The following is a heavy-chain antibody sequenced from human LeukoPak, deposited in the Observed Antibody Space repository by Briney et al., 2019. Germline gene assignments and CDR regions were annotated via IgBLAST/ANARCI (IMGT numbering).Heavy chain of an antibody. Sequence: SETLSLTCTVSGGSITSSYWSWIRQPPGKGLEWIGEINHSGSTNYNPSLKSRVTISVDTSKNQFSLKLSSVTAADTAVYYCARYSSYSSSWYVGDYYFDYWGQGTLVTVSS. D-gene: IGHD6-13*01. CDR2: INHSGST. V-gene: IGHV4-34*01. CDR1: GGSITSSY. J-gene: IGHJ4*02. CDR3: ARYSSYSSSWYVGDYYFDY.